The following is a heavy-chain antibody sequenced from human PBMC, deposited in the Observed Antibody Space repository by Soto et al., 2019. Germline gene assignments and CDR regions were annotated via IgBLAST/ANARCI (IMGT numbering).Heavy chain of an antibody. Sequence: QVQLQESGPGLVKPSETLSLTCTVSGGSISSYYWTWIRQPPGKGLEWIGFMYNSGSTHYNPSLKSRVTISLATPSNQSSLIGRSVTAADTAVYYCASMGYHYGSGSYPLDYWGQGTLVTVSS. CDR3: ASMGYHYGSGSYPLDY. V-gene: IGHV4-59*08. D-gene: IGHD3-10*01. J-gene: IGHJ4*02. CDR1: GGSISSYY. CDR2: MYNSGST.